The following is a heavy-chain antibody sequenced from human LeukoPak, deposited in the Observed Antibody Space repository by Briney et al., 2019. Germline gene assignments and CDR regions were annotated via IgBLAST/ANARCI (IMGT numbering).Heavy chain of an antibody. CDR2: INPDGSGK. D-gene: IGHD3-16*01. Sequence: GGSLRLSCEASGFTSSTYWMNWVRQVPGKGLDWVANINPDGSGKRYVDSVKGRFTIARDNADNSLSLQMNSLRAEDTAVYYCASWGAGGNSWGQGTLVTVSS. CDR3: ASWGAGGNS. J-gene: IGHJ4*02. CDR1: GFTSSTYW. V-gene: IGHV3-7*01.